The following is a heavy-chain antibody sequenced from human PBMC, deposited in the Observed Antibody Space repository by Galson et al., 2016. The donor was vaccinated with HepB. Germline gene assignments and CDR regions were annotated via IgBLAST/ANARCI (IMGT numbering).Heavy chain of an antibody. CDR2: ISISSSYI. V-gene: IGHV3-21*01. J-gene: IGHJ4*02. D-gene: IGHD1-26*01. CDR1: GFTFNSYT. CDR3: ARGSYWLLQHGDYFDY. Sequence: SLRLSCAASGFTFNSYTMNWVRQAPGKGLKWVSSISISSSYIYYADSVKGRFTISRDNAKNSLYLQMNSLRAEDTAVYYCARGSYWLLQHGDYFDYWGQGTLVTVSS.